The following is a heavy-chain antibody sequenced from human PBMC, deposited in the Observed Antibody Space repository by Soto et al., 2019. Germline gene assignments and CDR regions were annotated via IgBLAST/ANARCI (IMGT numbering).Heavy chain of an antibody. CDR2: INHSGST. CDR3: ARGKGVLLGFGELLWARNWFDP. Sequence: PSETLSLTCAVYGGSFSGYYWSWIRQPPGKGLEWIGEINHSGSTNYNPSLKSRVTISVDTPKNQFSLKLSSVTAADTAVYYWARGKGVLLGFGELLWARNWFDPWGQGTLVTVSS. CDR1: GGSFSGYY. D-gene: IGHD3-10*01. J-gene: IGHJ5*02. V-gene: IGHV4-34*01.